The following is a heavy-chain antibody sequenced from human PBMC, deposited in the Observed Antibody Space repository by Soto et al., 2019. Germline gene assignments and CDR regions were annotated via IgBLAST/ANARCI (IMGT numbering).Heavy chain of an antibody. D-gene: IGHD2-21*02. CDR3: ATGRGVVTAMGAFDS. CDR2: IIPIFGTA. CDR1: VGTLSIYA. Sequence: SVKVSCEDSVGTLSIYAISCVRQAHGHGLEWMGGIIPIFGTANYAQKFQGRVTITADESTSTAYMELSSLRSEDTAVYYCATGRGVVTAMGAFDSWGQGKRVTVS. V-gene: IGHV1-69*01. J-gene: IGHJ3*02.